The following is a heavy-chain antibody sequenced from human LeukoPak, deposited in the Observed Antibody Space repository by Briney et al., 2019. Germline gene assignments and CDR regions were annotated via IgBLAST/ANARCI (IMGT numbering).Heavy chain of an antibody. D-gene: IGHD3-10*01. J-gene: IGHJ6*03. CDR2: ISTYNGNT. Sequence: ASVKVSCKASGYTFTSYGISWVRQAPGQGLEWMGWISTYNGNTNYAQKFQGRVTMTTDTSTSTAYMELRSLRSDDTAVYYCARDPITMVRGVTSDYYYYMDVWGKGTTVTISS. V-gene: IGHV1-18*01. CDR1: GYTFTSYG. CDR3: ARDPITMVRGVTSDYYYYMDV.